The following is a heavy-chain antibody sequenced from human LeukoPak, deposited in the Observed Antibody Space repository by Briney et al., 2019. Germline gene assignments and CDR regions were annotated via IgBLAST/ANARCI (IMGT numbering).Heavy chain of an antibody. V-gene: IGHV3-20*04. CDR3: ARHVSGRWELFFDS. CDR2: INWNGGST. Sequence: GGSLRLSCAASGFTFDDYGMSWVRQAPGKGLEWVSGINWNGGSTDYADSVKGRFTISRDNAKNSLYLQMNSLRAEDTAVYYCARHVSGRWELFFDSWGQGALVTVSS. CDR1: GFTFDDYG. J-gene: IGHJ4*02. D-gene: IGHD4-23*01.